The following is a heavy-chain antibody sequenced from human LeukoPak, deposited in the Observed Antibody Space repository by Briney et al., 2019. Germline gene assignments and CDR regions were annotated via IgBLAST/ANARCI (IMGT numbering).Heavy chain of an antibody. CDR1: GLTFSAYY. Sequence: GGSLRLSCAASGLTFSAYYMSWVRQAPGKGLEWVAIIYTAGNKYYADSLKGRLIISSDDDEDTLQFQMNSLRAEDTAVYCCARAGFAYTRGGYHYVLYNFDYWGQGTLVTVSS. CDR3: ARAGFAYTRGGYHYVLYNFDY. CDR2: IYTAGNK. J-gene: IGHJ4*02. D-gene: IGHD3-22*01. V-gene: IGHV3-53*01.